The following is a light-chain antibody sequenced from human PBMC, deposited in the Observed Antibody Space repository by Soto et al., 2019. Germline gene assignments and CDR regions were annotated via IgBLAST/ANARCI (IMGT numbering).Light chain of an antibody. V-gene: IGKV3-15*01. CDR3: QQHNEWYT. CDR2: GAS. J-gene: IGKJ2*01. CDR1: QSVSSK. Sequence: EIVMTQSPATLSVFPGERATLSCRASQSVSSKLAWYQQKPGQAPRLLIYGASTRATGIPARFSGSGSGTECTLTISSLQSEDFAVYYCQQHNEWYTFGQGTKLEIK.